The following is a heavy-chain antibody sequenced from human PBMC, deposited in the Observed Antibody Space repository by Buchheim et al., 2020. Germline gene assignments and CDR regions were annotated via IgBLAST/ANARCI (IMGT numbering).Heavy chain of an antibody. J-gene: IGHJ6*02. D-gene: IGHD3-16*01. CDR3: ARKVGGYYAMDV. V-gene: IGHV1-46*01. CDR1: GYTFTSYF. Sequence: QVQLVQSGAEVKKPGASVKVSCKASGYTFTSYFMYWVRQAPGQGLEWMGIINPSGGSTSYAQTFQGRVTMTRDTSPSTVYMELSSLRSEDTAVYYCARKVGGYYAMDVWGQGTT. CDR2: INPSGGST.